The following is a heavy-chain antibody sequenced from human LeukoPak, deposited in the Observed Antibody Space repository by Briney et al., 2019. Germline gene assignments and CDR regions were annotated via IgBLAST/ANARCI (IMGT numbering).Heavy chain of an antibody. J-gene: IGHJ4*02. Sequence: GGSLRLSCAASEFTFSSYAMNWVRQAPGKGLEWVSVISNSGGATYYADSVKGRFTISRDNSKNTLYLQMNSLRAEDTAVYYCAKDPTTVTTPDWGQGTLVTVSS. CDR3: AKDPTTVTTPD. CDR2: ISNSGGAT. V-gene: IGHV3-23*01. D-gene: IGHD4-17*01. CDR1: EFTFSSYA.